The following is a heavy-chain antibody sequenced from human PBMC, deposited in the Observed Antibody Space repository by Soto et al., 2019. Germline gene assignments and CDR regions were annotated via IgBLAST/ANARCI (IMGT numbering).Heavy chain of an antibody. Sequence: QVQLVQSGAEVKKPGASVKVSCKASGYTFTSYYMHWVRQAPGQGLEWMGRINPSGGSTNYAQKCQGRVTMTRDTSTSTIYMELSSPRSEDTAVYYCTRDRIVGPTGLDYWGQGTLVTVSS. CDR2: INPSGGST. CDR3: TRDRIVGPTGLDY. V-gene: IGHV1-46*03. J-gene: IGHJ4*02. D-gene: IGHD1-26*01. CDR1: GYTFTSYY.